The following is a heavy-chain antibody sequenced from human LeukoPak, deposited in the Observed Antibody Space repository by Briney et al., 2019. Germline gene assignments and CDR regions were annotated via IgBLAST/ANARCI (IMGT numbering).Heavy chain of an antibody. D-gene: IGHD3-22*01. CDR1: GFTFSSYA. J-gene: IGHJ4*02. Sequence: GGSLRLSCAASGFTFSSYAMSWVRQAPGKGLAWVSTISGGSGSTYCADSVKGRFTISRDNSKNTLYLQMNSLRDEDTAVYYCAKHRFESGGYHSTDWGQGTLVTVSA. V-gene: IGHV3-23*01. CDR3: AKHRFESGGYHSTD. CDR2: ISGGSGST.